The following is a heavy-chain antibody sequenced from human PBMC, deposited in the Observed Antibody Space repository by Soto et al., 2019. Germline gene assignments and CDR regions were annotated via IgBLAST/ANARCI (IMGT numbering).Heavy chain of an antibody. V-gene: IGHV3-33*01. Sequence: QVQLVESGGGVVQPGRSLRLSCAASGFTFSNYGMHWVRQAPGKGLEWVAVILNDGSNRYHADSVKDRFTISRDNSKNMLYLQMNSLRAEDTAGNYCARDDEYSGNGMDVWGQGTTVTVS. CDR3: ARDDEYSGNGMDV. J-gene: IGHJ6*02. D-gene: IGHD3-10*01. CDR1: GFTFSNYG. CDR2: ILNDGSNR.